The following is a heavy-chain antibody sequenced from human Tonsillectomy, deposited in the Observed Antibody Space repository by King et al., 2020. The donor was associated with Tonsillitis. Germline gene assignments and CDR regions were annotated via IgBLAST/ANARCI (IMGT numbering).Heavy chain of an antibody. CDR1: GYTFTSYG. V-gene: IGHV1-18*04. Sequence: VQSGAEVKKPGASVKVSCKASGYTFTSYGISWVRQAPGQGLEWMGRISAYNGNTNYVQKLQGRVTMTADTSTSTAYMELRSLRSDDTAVYYCARDRAPGVVMTTPDFDFWGQGTLVTVSS. CDR2: ISAYNGNT. J-gene: IGHJ4*02. D-gene: IGHD3-22*01. CDR3: ARDRAPGVVMTTPDFDF.